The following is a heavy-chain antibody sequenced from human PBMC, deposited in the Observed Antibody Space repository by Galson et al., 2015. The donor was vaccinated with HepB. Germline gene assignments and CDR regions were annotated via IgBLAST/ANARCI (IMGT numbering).Heavy chain of an antibody. CDR3: AREEKTYYYDSSGPGGAFDI. CDR1: GYAFTGYY. Sequence: SVKVSCKASGYAFTGYYMHWVRQAPGQGLEWMGWINPNSGGTNYAQKFQGRVTMTRDTSISTAYMELSRLRSDDTAVYYCAREEKTYYYDSSGPGGAFDIWGQGTMVTVSS. J-gene: IGHJ3*02. CDR2: INPNSGGT. V-gene: IGHV1-2*02. D-gene: IGHD3-22*01.